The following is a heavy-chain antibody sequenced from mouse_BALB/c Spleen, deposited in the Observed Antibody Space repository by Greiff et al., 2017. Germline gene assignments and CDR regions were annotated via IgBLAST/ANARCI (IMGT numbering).Heavy chain of an antibody. D-gene: IGHD2-1*01. V-gene: IGHV2-2*02. J-gene: IGHJ4*01. CDR2: IWSGGST. CDR3: AAIDLLWAMDY. Sequence: VQLVESGPGLVQPSQSLSITCTVSGFSLTSYGVHWVRQSPGKGLEWLGVIWSGGSTDYNAAFISRLSISKDNSKSQVFFKMNSLQANDTAIYYCAAIDLLWAMDYWGQGTSVTVSS. CDR1: GFSLTSYG.